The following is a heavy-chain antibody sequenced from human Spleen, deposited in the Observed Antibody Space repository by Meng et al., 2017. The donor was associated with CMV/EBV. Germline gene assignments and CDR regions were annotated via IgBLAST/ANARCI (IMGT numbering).Heavy chain of an antibody. D-gene: IGHD1-26*01. V-gene: IGHV3-30-3*01. CDR2: ISYDGSNK. CDR3: ARDIGGATRGLIYYGMDV. Sequence: GESLKISCAASGFTFSSYAMHWVRQAPGKGLEWVAVISYDGSNKYYADSVKGRFTISRDNSKNTLYLQMNSLRAEDTAVYYCARDIGGATRGLIYYGMDVWGQGTTVTVS. CDR1: GFTFSSYA. J-gene: IGHJ6*02.